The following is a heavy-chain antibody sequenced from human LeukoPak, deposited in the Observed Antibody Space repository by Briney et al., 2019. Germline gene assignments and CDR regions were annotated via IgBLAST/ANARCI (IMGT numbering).Heavy chain of an antibody. CDR3: ARDPHYYGSGSYYNVGEN. CDR2: INHSGST. V-gene: IGHV4-34*01. D-gene: IGHD3-10*01. Sequence: KPLETLSLTCAVYGGSFSGYYWSWIRQPPGKGLEWIGEINHSGSTNYNPSLKSRVTISVDTSKNQFSLKLSSVTAADTAVYYCARDPHYYGSGSYYNVGENWGQGTLVTVSS. J-gene: IGHJ4*02. CDR1: GGSFSGYY.